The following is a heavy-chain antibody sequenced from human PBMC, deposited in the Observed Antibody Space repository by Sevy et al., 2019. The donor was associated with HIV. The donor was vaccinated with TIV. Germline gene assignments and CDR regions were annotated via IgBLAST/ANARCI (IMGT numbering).Heavy chain of an antibody. D-gene: IGHD4-17*01. CDR2: ISAGGGST. V-gene: IGHV3-23*01. CDR1: GFSFRFSSYA. Sequence: GGSLRLSCVASGFSFRFSSYAMSWVRQAPGKGIEWVSGISAGGGSTYYADSVKGRFSISRDNSKNTLLVQMKSLRAEDTAVYYCGIDPNGDYVGAFDMWGQGTMVTVSS. CDR3: GIDPNGDYVGAFDM. J-gene: IGHJ3*02.